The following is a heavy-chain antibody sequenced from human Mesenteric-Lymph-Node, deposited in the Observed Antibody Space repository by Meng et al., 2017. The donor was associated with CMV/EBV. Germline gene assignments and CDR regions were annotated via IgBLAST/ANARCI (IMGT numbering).Heavy chain of an antibody. CDR1: GYTFASHH. D-gene: IGHD3-9*01. Sequence: ASVKVSCKASGYTFASHHVNWVRPAAGQGLEWMGLIDPTTGDTGCTQKFQGRVTMTQNTSITTAYMKLSGHTSDETAVYYCARGDAYDIHWGQGTLVTVSS. V-gene: IGHV1-8*01. CDR2: IDPTTGDT. J-gene: IGHJ4*02. CDR3: ARGDAYDIH.